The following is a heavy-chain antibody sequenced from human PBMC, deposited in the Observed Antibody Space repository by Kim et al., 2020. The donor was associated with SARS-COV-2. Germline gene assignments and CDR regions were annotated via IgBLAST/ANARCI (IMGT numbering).Heavy chain of an antibody. Sequence: GGSLRLSCAASGFTFSDYYMSWIRQAPGKGLEWVSYISSSSSYTNYADSVKGRFTISRDNAKNSLYLQMNSLRAEDTAVYYCARGGNDGDRQDDYWGQGTLVTVSS. CDR3: ARGGNDGDRQDDY. CDR1: GFTFSDYY. CDR2: ISSSSSYT. D-gene: IGHD1-1*01. V-gene: IGHV3-11*06. J-gene: IGHJ4*02.